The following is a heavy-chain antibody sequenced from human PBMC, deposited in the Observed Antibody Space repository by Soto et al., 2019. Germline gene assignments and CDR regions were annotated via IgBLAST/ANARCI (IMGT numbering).Heavy chain of an antibody. Sequence: QVQLVQSGAEVKKPGASVKVSCKASGYTFTSYGITWVRQAPGQGLEWMGWISAYNGNTNYAQKLQGRVTMTTDTSKSTAYMELRSLRSDDTAVYHCARDEFSRSSNPYNWFDPWGQGTLVTVSS. CDR2: ISAYNGNT. CDR1: GYTFTSYG. J-gene: IGHJ5*02. D-gene: IGHD6-6*01. V-gene: IGHV1-18*01. CDR3: ARDEFSRSSNPYNWFDP.